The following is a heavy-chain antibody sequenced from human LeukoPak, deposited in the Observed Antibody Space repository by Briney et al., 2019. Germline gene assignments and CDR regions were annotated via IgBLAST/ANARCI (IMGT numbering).Heavy chain of an antibody. CDR1: GYTFTSYH. J-gene: IGHJ4*02. CDR2: ISPNSGGT. D-gene: IGHD3-10*01. CDR3: TVWFGELTH. Sequence: GASVKVSCKASGYTFTSYHINWVRQAPGQGLEWMGWISPNSGGTNYAQKFQGRVTMTRDTSITTAYMELSRLRSDDTAMYYCTVWFGELTHWGQGTLVTVSS. V-gene: IGHV1-2*02.